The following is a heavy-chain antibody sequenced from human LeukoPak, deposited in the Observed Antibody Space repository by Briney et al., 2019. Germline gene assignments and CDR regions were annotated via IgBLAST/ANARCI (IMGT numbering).Heavy chain of an antibody. J-gene: IGHJ1*01. D-gene: IGHD2-21*02. Sequence: SETRSLTCTVSGGSISSYYWSWIRQPPGKGLEWIGYIYYSGSTNYNPSLKSRVTISVDTSKNQFSLKLSSVTAADTAVYYCARLHCGGDCYSWYFQHWGQGTLVTVSS. CDR2: IYYSGST. CDR3: ARLHCGGDCYSWYFQH. CDR1: GGSISSYY. V-gene: IGHV4-59*01.